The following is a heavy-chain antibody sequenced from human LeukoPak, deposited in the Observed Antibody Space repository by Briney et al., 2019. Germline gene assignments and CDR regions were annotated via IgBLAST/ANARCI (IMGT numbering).Heavy chain of an antibody. J-gene: IGHJ1*01. V-gene: IGHV4-34*01. CDR3: ARGSRAHYGSGSYYKGGYFQH. CDR1: GGSFSGYY. Sequence: PSETLSLTCAVYGGSFSGYYGSWIRQPPGKGLEWIGEINHSGSTNYNPSLKSRVTISVDTSKNQFSLKLSSVTAADTAVYYCARGSRAHYGSGSYYKGGYFQHWGQGTLVTVSS. CDR2: INHSGST. D-gene: IGHD3-10*01.